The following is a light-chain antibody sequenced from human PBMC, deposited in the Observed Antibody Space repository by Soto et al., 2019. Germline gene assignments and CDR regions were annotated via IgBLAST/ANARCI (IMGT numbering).Light chain of an antibody. CDR3: QHYDIYGRLT. V-gene: IGKV1-16*01. CDR2: DAS. J-gene: IGKJ3*01. Sequence: DIQMTQSPSSLSASVGDRVTITCRASQGISNYLAWYQKKPGKAPGPLIFDASTVNPGVPSRFSGSGSGTDFTLTISDLQPDDFATYYCQHYDIYGRLTFGPGTTVDIK. CDR1: QGISNY.